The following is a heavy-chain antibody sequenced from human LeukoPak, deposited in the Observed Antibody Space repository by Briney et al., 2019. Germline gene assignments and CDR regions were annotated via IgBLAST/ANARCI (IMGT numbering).Heavy chain of an antibody. Sequence: GGSLRLSCAASGFTFSSYAMSWARQAPGKGLEWVSAISGSGGSTYYADSVKGRFTISRDNSKNTLYLQMNSLRAEDTAVYYCAKDQDRITIFGVVITDFDYWGQGTLVTVSS. CDR2: ISGSGGST. D-gene: IGHD3-3*01. V-gene: IGHV3-23*01. CDR1: GFTFSSYA. CDR3: AKDQDRITIFGVVITDFDY. J-gene: IGHJ4*02.